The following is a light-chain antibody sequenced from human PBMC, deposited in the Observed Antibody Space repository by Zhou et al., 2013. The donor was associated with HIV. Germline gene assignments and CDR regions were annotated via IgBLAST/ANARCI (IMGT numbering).Light chain of an antibody. V-gene: IGKV3-15*01. CDR3: QQYGRSPGLT. Sequence: ETVMTQSPATLSVSPGERATLSCRASQSVSSNLAWYQQKPGQAPRLLINGASTRATGIPARFSGSGSGTDFTLTISRLEPEDFAVYYCQQYGRSPGLTFGGGTKVEIK. CDR2: GAS. J-gene: IGKJ4*01. CDR1: QSVSSN.